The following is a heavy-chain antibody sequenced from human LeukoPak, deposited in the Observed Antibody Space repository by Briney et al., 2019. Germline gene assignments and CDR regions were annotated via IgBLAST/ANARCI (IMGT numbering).Heavy chain of an antibody. Sequence: QPGGSLRLSCATSGFTVSSNYMSWVRQAPGKGLEWVSVIYSGGSTYYADSVKGRFTISRDNSKNTLYLQMNSLRAEDTAVYYCARDCSSTSCQDAFDIWGQGTMVTVSS. D-gene: IGHD2-2*01. J-gene: IGHJ3*02. CDR3: ARDCSSTSCQDAFDI. V-gene: IGHV3-53*01. CDR1: GFTVSSNY. CDR2: IYSGGST.